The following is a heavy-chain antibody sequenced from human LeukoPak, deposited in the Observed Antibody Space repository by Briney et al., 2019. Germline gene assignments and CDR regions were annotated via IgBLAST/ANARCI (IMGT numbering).Heavy chain of an antibody. Sequence: GGSLRLSCAASGFTFSSYEMNWVRQAPEKGLEWVSSISSRSSYTYYADSVRGRFTISRDNAKNSLYLEMNSLRAEDTAVYYCASDQVDTYGSFDPFDVWGQGTMVTVSS. V-gene: IGHV3-21*01. J-gene: IGHJ3*01. CDR3: ASDQVDTYGSFDPFDV. CDR1: GFTFSSYE. D-gene: IGHD5-18*01. CDR2: ISSRSSYT.